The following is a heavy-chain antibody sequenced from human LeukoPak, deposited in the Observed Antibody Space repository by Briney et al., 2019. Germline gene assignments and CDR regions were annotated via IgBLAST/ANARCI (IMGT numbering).Heavy chain of an antibody. V-gene: IGHV3-21*01. J-gene: IGHJ4*02. CDR3: ARVMGRYCSSNSCYVDY. CDR1: GFTFSRYS. D-gene: IGHD2-2*01. CDR2: ISASSIYI. Sequence: TGGSLRLSCAASGFTFSRYSMNWVRQAPGKGLEWVSSISASSIYIYYADSVKGRFTISRDNSKNTLYLQMNSLRAEDTAVYYCARVMGRYCSSNSCYVDYWGQGTLVTVSS.